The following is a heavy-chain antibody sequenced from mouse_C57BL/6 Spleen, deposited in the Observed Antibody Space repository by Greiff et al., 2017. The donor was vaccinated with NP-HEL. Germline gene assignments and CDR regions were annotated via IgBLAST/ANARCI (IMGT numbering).Heavy chain of an antibody. CDR2: INPYNGGT. J-gene: IGHJ2*01. Sequence: EVQLQQSGPVLVKPGASVKMSCKASGYTFTDYYLNWVKQSHGKSLEWIGVINPYNGGTSYNQKFKGKATLTVDKSSSTAYMELNSLTSEDSAVYYCARGTTPLFDYWGQGTTLTVSS. D-gene: IGHD1-1*01. CDR3: ARGTTPLFDY. V-gene: IGHV1-19*01. CDR1: GYTFTDYY.